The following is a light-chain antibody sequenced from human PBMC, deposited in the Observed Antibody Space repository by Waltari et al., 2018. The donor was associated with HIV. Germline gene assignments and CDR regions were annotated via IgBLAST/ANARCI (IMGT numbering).Light chain of an antibody. CDR1: SSSDENSHL. CDR2: EVP. CDR3: CSYGSSATFVV. Sequence: QSALTQHASVSGSPGQSITLSCTETSSSDENSHLVSWSQHFRGKAPTPLIYEVPKRPSGISSRFTGSKSGNTASLTIFDLQAEDEATYYCCSYGSSATFVVFGGGTRVTV. V-gene: IGLV2-23*02. J-gene: IGLJ2*01.